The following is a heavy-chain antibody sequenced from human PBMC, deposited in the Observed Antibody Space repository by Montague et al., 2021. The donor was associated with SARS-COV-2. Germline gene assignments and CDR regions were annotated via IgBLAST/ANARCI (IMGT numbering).Heavy chain of an antibody. J-gene: IGHJ6*02. V-gene: IGHV4-59*01. D-gene: IGHD2-2*01. CDR2: ISYSGST. CDR1: GGSLSSYY. CDR3: ANVRRTQLLFGDHYYGMDV. Sequence: SETLSLTCTVSGGSLSSYYWSWIRQPPGRGLQWIGYISYSGSTNYNPSLKSRVTISVDTSKNHFTLRLSSVTAADTAVYYCANVRRTQLLFGDHYYGMDVWGQGTTVTVSS.